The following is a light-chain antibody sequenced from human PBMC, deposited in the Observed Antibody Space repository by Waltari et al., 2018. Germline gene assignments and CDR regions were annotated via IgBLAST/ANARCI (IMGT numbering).Light chain of an antibody. CDR3: QQYYSTPFT. J-gene: IGKJ3*01. Sequence: DIVMTQSPDSLSVSLGERAPINCQSSLSILHSSETKNKLGWYQQKSGQSPKLLIYGASTRESGVPDRFSGSGSGTDFTLTISSLQTEDVAVYYCQQYYSTPFTFGPGTKVDIK. V-gene: IGKV4-1*01. CDR1: LSILHSSETKNK. CDR2: GAS.